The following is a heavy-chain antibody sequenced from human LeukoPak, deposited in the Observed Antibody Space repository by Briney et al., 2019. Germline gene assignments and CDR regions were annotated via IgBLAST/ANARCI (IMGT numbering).Heavy chain of an antibody. CDR2: IKQDGSEK. V-gene: IGHV3-7*03. Sequence: GGSLRLSCAGSGFTFSTYWLTWVRQAPGKGLEWVANIKQDGSEKYYVDSVKGRFTISRDNAKNSLYLQMNSLRAEDTAVYYCARDQNPGSGYYGNAFDIWGQGTMVTVSS. CDR3: ARDQNPGSGYYGNAFDI. CDR1: GFTFSTYW. J-gene: IGHJ3*02. D-gene: IGHD3-22*01.